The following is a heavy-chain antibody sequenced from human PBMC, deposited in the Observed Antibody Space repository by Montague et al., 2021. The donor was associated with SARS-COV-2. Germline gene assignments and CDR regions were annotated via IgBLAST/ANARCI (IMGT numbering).Heavy chain of an antibody. D-gene: IGHD3-10*01. CDR3: ARGDGHYYGSGTYPYY. CDR1: GGSINTYY. Sequence: SETLSLTCTVSGGSINTYYRSWIRQPPGKGLEYIGYIYYSGSTNYNPSLKSRVTMSVDTSKNQFSLKLSSVTAADTAVYYCARGDGHYYGSGTYPYYWGQGTLVTVSS. V-gene: IGHV4-59*01. J-gene: IGHJ4*02. CDR2: IYYSGST.